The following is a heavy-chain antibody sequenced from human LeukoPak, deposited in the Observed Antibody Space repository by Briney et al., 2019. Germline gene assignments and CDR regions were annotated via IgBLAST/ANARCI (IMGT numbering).Heavy chain of an antibody. D-gene: IGHD5-18*01. J-gene: IGHJ4*02. CDR1: GFTFSSYW. CDR2: MNEDGSVK. Sequence: GGSLRLSCAASGFTFSSYWMSWVRQAPGKGLEWVANMNEDGSVKNYVVSVKGRFTISRDNARNSLYLQMNSLRAEDTAVYYCARTRSIQLWTFDYWGQGALVTVSS. CDR3: ARTRSIQLWTFDY. V-gene: IGHV3-7*04.